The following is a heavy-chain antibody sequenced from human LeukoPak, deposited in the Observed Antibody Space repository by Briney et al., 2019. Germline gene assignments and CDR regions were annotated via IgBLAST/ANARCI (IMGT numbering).Heavy chain of an antibody. CDR1: GGSFSGYY. CDR3: ATRWHHFDY. Sequence: SETLSLTCAVYGGSFSGYYWSWIRQPPGKGLEWIGEINHSGSTNYNPFLKSRVTISVDTSKNQFSLKLSSVTAVDTAVYYCATRWHHFDYWGQGTLVTVSS. V-gene: IGHV4-34*01. D-gene: IGHD4-23*01. J-gene: IGHJ4*02. CDR2: INHSGST.